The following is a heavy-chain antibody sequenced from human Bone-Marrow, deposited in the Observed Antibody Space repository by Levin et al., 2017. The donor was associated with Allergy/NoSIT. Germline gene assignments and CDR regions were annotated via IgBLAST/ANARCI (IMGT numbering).Heavy chain of an antibody. V-gene: IGHV3-9*01. CDR3: AKDMGPFWSGYQNKNRFDP. D-gene: IGHD3-3*01. J-gene: IGHJ5*02. CDR1: GFTFDDYA. Sequence: PGESLKISCAASGFTFDDYAMHWVRQGPGKGLEWVSGISWNSGSKGYADSVKGRFTISRDNAKNSLYLQMNSLRAEDTALYYCAKDMGPFWSGYQNKNRFDPWGQGTLVTVSS. CDR2: ISWNSGSK.